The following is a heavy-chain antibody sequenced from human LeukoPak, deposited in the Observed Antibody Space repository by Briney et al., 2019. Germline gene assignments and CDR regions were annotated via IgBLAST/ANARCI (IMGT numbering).Heavy chain of an antibody. CDR1: GFTFSSHG. V-gene: IGHV3-30*18. D-gene: IGHD3-22*01. Sequence: PGRSLRLSCAASGFTFSSHGMHWVRQAPGKGLEWVALISYDGSNKYYADSVKGRFTISRDNSKNTLYLQMSSLRAEDTAVYYCAKDRYYYDSSGYSYFDYWGQGTLVTVSS. CDR2: ISYDGSNK. CDR3: AKDRYYYDSSGYSYFDY. J-gene: IGHJ4*02.